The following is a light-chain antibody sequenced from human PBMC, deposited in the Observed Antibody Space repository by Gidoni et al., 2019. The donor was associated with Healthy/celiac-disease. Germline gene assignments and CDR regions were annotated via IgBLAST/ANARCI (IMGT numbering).Light chain of an antibody. CDR2: DAS. V-gene: IGKV1-33*01. CDR1: QDISNY. J-gene: IGKJ3*01. Sequence: DIQMTQSPSSLSASVGDRVTITCQASQDISNYLNWYQQKPGKAPKLLIYDASNLETGVPSRFIGSGSGTDFTFTISSLQPEDIATYYCQQYDNPLFTFGPGTKVDIK. CDR3: QQYDNPLFT.